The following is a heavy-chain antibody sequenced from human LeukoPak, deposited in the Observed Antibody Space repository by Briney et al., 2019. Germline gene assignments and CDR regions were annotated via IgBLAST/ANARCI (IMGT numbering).Heavy chain of an antibody. V-gene: IGHV3-21*01. CDR3: AKDRSGYPYYYYYMDV. CDR2: ISSSSSYI. Sequence: GGSLRLSCAASGFTFSSYSMNWVRQAPGKGLEWVSSISSSSSYIYYADSVKGRFTISRDNAKNSLYLQMNSLRAEDTAVYYCAKDRSGYPYYYYYMDVWGKGTTVTVSS. D-gene: IGHD5-18*01. CDR1: GFTFSSYS. J-gene: IGHJ6*03.